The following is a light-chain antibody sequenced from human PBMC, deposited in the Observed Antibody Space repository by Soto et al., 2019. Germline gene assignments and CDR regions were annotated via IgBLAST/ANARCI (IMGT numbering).Light chain of an antibody. Sequence: EIVMTQSPATLSVSPGERATLSCRASQSVSSNLAWFQQKPGQAPRLIISGASTRATGIPARFSGSGSGTEFTLTIRSLQSEDSAVYYCQQYNNWPPLTFGGGTKVEIK. CDR1: QSVSSN. J-gene: IGKJ4*01. CDR2: GAS. CDR3: QQYNNWPPLT. V-gene: IGKV3D-15*01.